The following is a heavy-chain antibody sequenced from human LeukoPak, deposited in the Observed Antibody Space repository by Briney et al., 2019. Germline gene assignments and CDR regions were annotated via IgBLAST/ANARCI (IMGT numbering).Heavy chain of an antibody. Sequence: PGRSLRLSCAASGFTFSSYAMHCVRQAPGKGLEWVSILYSAGSTYYADSVRGRFTISRDSSKNTVCLQMNSLRAEDTAIYYCASGGLGARKYYSDPFHYWGQGTLVTVSS. J-gene: IGHJ4*02. V-gene: IGHV3-53*01. CDR2: LYSAGST. CDR3: ASGGLGARKYYSDPFHY. CDR1: GFTFSSYA. D-gene: IGHD2-15*01.